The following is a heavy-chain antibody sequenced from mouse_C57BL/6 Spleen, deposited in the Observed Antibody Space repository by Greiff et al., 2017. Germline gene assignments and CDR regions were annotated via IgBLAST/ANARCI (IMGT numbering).Heavy chain of an antibody. J-gene: IGHJ4*01. D-gene: IGHD1-1*01. CDR2: INPSNGGT. Sequence: QVQLQQPGTELVKPGASVKLSCKASGYTFTSYWMHWVKQRPGQGLEWIGNINPSNGGTNYNEKFKSKAKLTVEQSSRPAYMQRSSPTSEDSAVYYCARGTFATVVATGAMDYWGQGTSVTGSS. V-gene: IGHV1-53*01. CDR3: ARGTFATVVATGAMDY. CDR1: GYTFTSYW.